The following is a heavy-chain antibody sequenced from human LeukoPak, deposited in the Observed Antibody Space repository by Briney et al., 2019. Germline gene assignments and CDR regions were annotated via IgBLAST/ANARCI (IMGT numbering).Heavy chain of an antibody. CDR1: GFTFSSYA. J-gene: IGHJ6*03. V-gene: IGHV3-23*01. CDR3: ARVRAVLITALYYYYMDV. D-gene: IGHD3-22*01. Sequence: PGGSLRLSCAASGFTFSSYAMSWVRQAPGKGLEWVSAISGSGGSTYYADSVKGRFTISRDSARNSLSLQMNSLRAEDTAVYYCARVRAVLITALYYYYMDVWGKGTTVTVSS. CDR2: ISGSGGST.